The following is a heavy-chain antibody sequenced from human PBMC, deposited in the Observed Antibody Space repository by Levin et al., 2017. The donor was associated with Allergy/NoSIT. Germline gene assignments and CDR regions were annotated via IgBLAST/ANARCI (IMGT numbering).Heavy chain of an antibody. CDR2: IKQDGSEK. Sequence: GGSLRLSCAASGFTFSSYWMSWVRQAPGKGLEWVANIKQDGSEKYYVDSVKGRFTISRDNAKNSLYLQMNSLRAEDTAVYYCARDPMVRGDPVPWYFDLWGRGTLVTVSS. CDR1: GFTFSSYW. CDR3: ARDPMVRGDPVPWYFDL. D-gene: IGHD3-10*01. V-gene: IGHV3-7*01. J-gene: IGHJ2*01.